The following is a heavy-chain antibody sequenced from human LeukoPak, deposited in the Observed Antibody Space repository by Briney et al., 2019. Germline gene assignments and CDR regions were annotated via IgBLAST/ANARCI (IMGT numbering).Heavy chain of an antibody. J-gene: IGHJ6*03. V-gene: IGHV4-4*09. D-gene: IGHD2-21*01. CDR1: AGSISSSY. Sequence: TSETLSLTCTVSAGSISSSYWSWIRQPPGKGLESIGYIYHNGHTNYNPSLKSRVTISVDTSKNQFTLKLSSVTAADTAVYYCATILPVNYYMDVWGKGTAVTVSS. CDR2: IYHNGHT. CDR3: ATILPVNYYMDV.